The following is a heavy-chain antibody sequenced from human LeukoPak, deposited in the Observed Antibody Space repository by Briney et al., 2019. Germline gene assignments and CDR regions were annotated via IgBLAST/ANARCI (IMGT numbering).Heavy chain of an antibody. CDR1: GGSISSYY. CDR3: ARVAQAVDY. J-gene: IGHJ4*02. Sequence: PSETLSLTCTVSGGSISSYYWSWIRQPPGRGLEWIGYIYYSGSTNYNPSLKSRVTISVDTSKNQFSLKLSSVTAADTAVYYCARVAQAVDYWGQGTLVTVSS. CDR2: IYYSGST. V-gene: IGHV4-59*01.